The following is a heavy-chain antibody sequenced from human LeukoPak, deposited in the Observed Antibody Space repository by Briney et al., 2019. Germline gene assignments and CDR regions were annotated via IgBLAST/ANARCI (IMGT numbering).Heavy chain of an antibody. V-gene: IGHV4-59*01. CDR2: IYYSGST. Sequence: SETLSLTCAVYGGSFSGYYWSWIRQPPGKGLEWIGYIYYSGSTNYNPSLKSRVTISVDTSKNQFSLKLSSVTAADTAVYYCARDYYDSSGLRYYYGMDVWGQGTTVTVSS. CDR3: ARDYYDSSGLRYYYGMDV. CDR1: GGSFSGYY. D-gene: IGHD3-22*01. J-gene: IGHJ6*02.